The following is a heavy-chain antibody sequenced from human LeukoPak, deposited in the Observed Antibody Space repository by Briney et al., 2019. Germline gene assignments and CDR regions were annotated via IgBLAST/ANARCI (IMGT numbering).Heavy chain of an antibody. Sequence: GGSLRLSCAASGFTFSSYSMNWVRQAPGKGLEWVSAISGSGGSTYYADSVKGRFTISRDNSKNTLYLQMNSLRAEDTAVYYCAKVTHYYDSSGQADDAFDIWGQGTMVTVSS. CDR2: ISGSGGST. CDR3: AKVTHYYDSSGQADDAFDI. D-gene: IGHD3-22*01. J-gene: IGHJ3*02. V-gene: IGHV3-23*01. CDR1: GFTFSSYS.